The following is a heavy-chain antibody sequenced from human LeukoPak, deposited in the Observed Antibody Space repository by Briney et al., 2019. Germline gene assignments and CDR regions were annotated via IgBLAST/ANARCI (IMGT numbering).Heavy chain of an antibody. CDR1: VYTFTGDY. J-gene: IGHJ4*02. D-gene: IGHD1-26*01. V-gene: IGHV1-2*02. CDR3: ARLRRKWELLFDG. CDR2: INPNSGGT. Sequence: ASVTVSCKASVYTFTGDYMHWVRQAPGQGLEWMGWINPNSGGTNYAQKFQGRVTMTRHTSISTGYMEMSRLRSANTAVYYCARLRRKWELLFDGWGQGTLVTVSS.